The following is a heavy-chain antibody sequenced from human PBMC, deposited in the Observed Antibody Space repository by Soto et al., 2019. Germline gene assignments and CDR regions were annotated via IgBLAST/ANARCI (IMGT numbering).Heavy chain of an antibody. Sequence: ASVKVSCKASGYSFTSYYMHWVRQAPGQGLEWMGIINPNGGSTSYAQKFQGRVTMTRDTSTSTVYMELSSLRSEDTAVYYCARDPYGGHYAPRYCFDYWGQGTLVTVSS. CDR2: INPNGGST. V-gene: IGHV1-46*01. CDR1: GYSFTSYY. CDR3: ARDPYGGHYAPRYCFDY. D-gene: IGHD4-17*01. J-gene: IGHJ4*02.